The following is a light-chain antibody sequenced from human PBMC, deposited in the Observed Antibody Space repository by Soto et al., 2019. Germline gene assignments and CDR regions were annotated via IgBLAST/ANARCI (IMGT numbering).Light chain of an antibody. Sequence: EIVMTQSPATLSVSLGERATLSCRASQSVGGHLAWFQQKPGQAPRLLIFRTSIRATGIPARFSGSGAGTEFSLTISSLQSEDFAVYYCYQYESYYTFGQGTKLEIK. CDR2: RTS. V-gene: IGKV3D-15*01. CDR1: QSVGGH. CDR3: YQYESYYT. J-gene: IGKJ2*01.